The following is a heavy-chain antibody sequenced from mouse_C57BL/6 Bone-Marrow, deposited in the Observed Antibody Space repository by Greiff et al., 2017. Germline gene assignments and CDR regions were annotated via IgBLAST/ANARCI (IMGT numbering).Heavy chain of an antibody. D-gene: IGHD1-1*01. CDR3: ARGDGSSYWYFDV. Sequence: VQLQQSDAELVKPGASVKISCKASGYTFTDHTINWMKQRPEQGLEWIGDIYPSDGSTKYNEKFKGKDTLTVDTSSSTAYMQLNSLTSEDSAVYYCARGDGSSYWYFDVWGTGTTVTVSS. CDR1: GYTFTDHT. J-gene: IGHJ1*03. CDR2: IYPSDGST. V-gene: IGHV1-78*01.